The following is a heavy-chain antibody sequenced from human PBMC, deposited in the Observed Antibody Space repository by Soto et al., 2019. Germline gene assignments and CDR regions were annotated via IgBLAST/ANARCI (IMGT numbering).Heavy chain of an antibody. CDR2: ISSSGLTI. J-gene: IGHJ4*02. Sequence: EVQLVESGGGLVQPGGSLRLSCAASAFTFSSYSMNWVRQAPGKGLEWVSYISSSGLTIHYADSVKGRFTISRDNAKNSLFLQMKSLRAEDTAVYYCARDAPGTTAAAGTVFDYWGQGTLVTVSS. CDR1: AFTFSSYS. D-gene: IGHD6-13*01. V-gene: IGHV3-48*01. CDR3: ARDAPGTTAAAGTVFDY.